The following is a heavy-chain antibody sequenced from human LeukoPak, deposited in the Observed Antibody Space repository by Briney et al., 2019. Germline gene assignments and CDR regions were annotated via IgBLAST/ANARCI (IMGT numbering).Heavy chain of an antibody. D-gene: IGHD6-6*01. Sequence: GGSLRLSCAASGFTCSSYAKHWVRQAPGKGLEWVAVISYDGSNKYYADSVKGRFTISRDNSKNTLYLQMNSLRAEDTAGYYCARDRGRAQRVGHREFDYWGQGTLVTVSS. CDR1: GFTCSSYA. CDR2: ISYDGSNK. CDR3: ARDRGRAQRVGHREFDY. J-gene: IGHJ4*02. V-gene: IGHV3-30*04.